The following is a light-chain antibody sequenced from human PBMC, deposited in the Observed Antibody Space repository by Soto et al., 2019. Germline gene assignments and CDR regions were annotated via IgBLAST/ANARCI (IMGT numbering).Light chain of an antibody. CDR3: QSYDTSVTGSWV. CDR1: TGTLTTGHF. J-gene: IGLJ3*02. Sequence: QAVVTQEPSLTVSPGGTVTLTCGSSTGTLTTGHFPYWFQQKPGQAPRALIFDTSRKHSWTPARFSGSLLGGKAALTLSGAQPEDEADYYCQSYDTSVTGSWVFGGGTKVTVL. CDR2: DTS. V-gene: IGLV7-46*01.